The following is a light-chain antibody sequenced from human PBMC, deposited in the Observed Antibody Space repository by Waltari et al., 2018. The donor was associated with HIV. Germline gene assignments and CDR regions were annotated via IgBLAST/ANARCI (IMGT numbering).Light chain of an antibody. CDR1: SSNIGAGFD. CDR2: GNT. CDR3: QSYDSSLSGLL. V-gene: IGLV1-40*01. J-gene: IGLJ2*01. Sequence: QSVPTQPPSVSGAPGQRVTISCTGSSSNIGAGFDVHWYQQLPGTAPKLLLYGNTNRPSGVPDRFSGSKSGTSASLAITGLQAEDEADYYCQSYDSSLSGLLFGGGTKLTVL.